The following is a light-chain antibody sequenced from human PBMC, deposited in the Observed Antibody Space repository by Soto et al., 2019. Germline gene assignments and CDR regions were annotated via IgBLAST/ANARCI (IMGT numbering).Light chain of an antibody. CDR1: QSLSSN. J-gene: IGKJ4*01. CDR3: QQYNNWPPVT. Sequence: EIVMTQSPATLSVSPGERATLSCRASQSLSSNLAWYQQKPGQAPRLLIFGASTRATGVPGRFSGSGSGTEFTLTISSLQSEDCAVYYCQQYNNWPPVTFGGGTKVEIK. CDR2: GAS. V-gene: IGKV3-15*01.